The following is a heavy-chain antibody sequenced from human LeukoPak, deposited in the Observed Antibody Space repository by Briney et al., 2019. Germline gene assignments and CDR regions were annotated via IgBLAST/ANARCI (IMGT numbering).Heavy chain of an antibody. D-gene: IGHD6-19*01. V-gene: IGHV4-39*01. J-gene: IGHJ4*02. CDR2: IYYDGST. CDR3: ARKVAGSSAFDY. CDR1: GGSISSSRDY. Sequence: SETLSLSCIVSGGSISSSRDYWGWIRQPPGKGLEWVGNIYYDGSTYYNPSLKSRGTISIDTSKNQFSLKVSSVIAADTAVYYCARKVAGSSAFDYWGQGTLVTVSS.